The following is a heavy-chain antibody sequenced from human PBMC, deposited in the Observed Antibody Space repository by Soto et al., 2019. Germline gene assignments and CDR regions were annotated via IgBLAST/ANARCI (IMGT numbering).Heavy chain of an antibody. V-gene: IGHV3-21*01. CDR1: GFTFSTYS. CDR2: ISSSSSYI. J-gene: IGHJ4*02. CDR3: TTQLKDTAMVPGSYYFDY. D-gene: IGHD5-18*01. Sequence: PGGSLRLSCAASGFTFSTYSMNWVRQAPGKGLEWVSSISSSSSYIYYADSVKGRFTISRDNAKNSLYLQMNSLRAEDTAVYYCTTQLKDTAMVPGSYYFDYWGQGTLVTVSS.